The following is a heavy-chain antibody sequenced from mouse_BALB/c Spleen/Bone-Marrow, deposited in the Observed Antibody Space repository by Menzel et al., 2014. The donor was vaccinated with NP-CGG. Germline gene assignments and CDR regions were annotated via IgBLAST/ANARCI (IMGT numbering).Heavy chain of an antibody. Sequence: EVKVVESGPSLVKPSQTLSLTCSVTGVSITSGYWHWIRQFPGNKLEFMGYISYSGSTYYNPSFKSRISITRDTSKTQYILQLNSVTTDDTATYYYATYEGETFDYWGQGTTLTVSS. CDR1: GVSITSGY. CDR2: ISYSGST. CDR3: ATYEGETFDY. V-gene: IGHV3-8*02. J-gene: IGHJ2*01.